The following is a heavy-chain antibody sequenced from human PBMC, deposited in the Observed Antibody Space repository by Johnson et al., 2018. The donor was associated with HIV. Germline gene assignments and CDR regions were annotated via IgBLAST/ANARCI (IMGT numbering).Heavy chain of an antibody. CDR3: ARGRASWELYDAFEI. J-gene: IGHJ3*02. Sequence: VQLVESGGGVVQPGGSLRLSCAASGFTFSSYGMHWVRQAPGKGLEWVSYISSSGSTIYYADSVKGRFTISRDNAKNSLYLQMNSLRAEDTAVYYCARGRASWELYDAFEIWGQGTMVIVSS. D-gene: IGHD1-26*01. V-gene: IGHV3-48*04. CDR1: GFTFSSYG. CDR2: ISSSGSTI.